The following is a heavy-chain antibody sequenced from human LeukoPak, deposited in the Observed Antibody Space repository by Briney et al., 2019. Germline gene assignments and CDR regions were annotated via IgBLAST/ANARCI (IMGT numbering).Heavy chain of an antibody. CDR2: ISSSSSYI. J-gene: IGHJ4*02. V-gene: IGHV3-21*01. CDR1: GFTFSDYC. D-gene: IGHD2-2*02. Sequence: GSLRLSCAVSGFTFSDYCMSWVRQAPGRGLEWVSSISSSSSYIYYADSVKGRFTISRDNAKNSLYLQMNSLRAEDTAVYYCARDSGPQYCSSTSCYKSHWGQGTLVTVSS. CDR3: ARDSGPQYCSSTSCYKSH.